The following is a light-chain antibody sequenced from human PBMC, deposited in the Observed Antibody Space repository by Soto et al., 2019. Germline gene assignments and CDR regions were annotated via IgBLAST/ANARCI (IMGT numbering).Light chain of an antibody. J-gene: IGLJ1*01. V-gene: IGLV2-23*01. CDR1: SSDVGIYNL. CDR2: EGT. Sequence: QSVLTQPASVSGSPGQSITISCTGTSSDVGIYNLVSWYQQHPGKAPKLMIYEGTRRPSGVSHRFSGSKSGNTASLTISGLKAADEADYYCCSYAGSNTYVFGTGTKVTVL. CDR3: CSYAGSNTYV.